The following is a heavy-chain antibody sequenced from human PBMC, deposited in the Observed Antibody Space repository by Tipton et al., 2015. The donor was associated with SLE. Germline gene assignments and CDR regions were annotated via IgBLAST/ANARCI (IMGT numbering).Heavy chain of an antibody. J-gene: IGHJ1*01. D-gene: IGHD1-26*01. CDR3: AREKEPGASYFQH. Sequence: SLRLSCAASGFTFSSYAMHWVRQAPGKGLEWVSYISSSSSTIYYADSVKGRFTISRDNAKNSLYLQMNSLRAEDTAVYYCAREKEPGASYFQHWGQGTLVTVSS. V-gene: IGHV3-48*01. CDR1: GFTFSSYA. CDR2: ISSSSSTI.